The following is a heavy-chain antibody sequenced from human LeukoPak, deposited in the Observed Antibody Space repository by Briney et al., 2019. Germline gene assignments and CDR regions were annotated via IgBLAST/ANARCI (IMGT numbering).Heavy chain of an antibody. D-gene: IGHD5-12*01. Sequence: GGSLRLSCAASGFTFSSYAMSWVRQAPGKGLEWVSAISGSGGSTYYADSVKGRFTVSRDNFKNTLCLQMNSLRAEDTAVYYCAKSGWLRLDYWGQGTLVTVSS. CDR2: ISGSGGST. CDR1: GFTFSSYA. J-gene: IGHJ4*02. CDR3: AKSGWLRLDY. V-gene: IGHV3-23*01.